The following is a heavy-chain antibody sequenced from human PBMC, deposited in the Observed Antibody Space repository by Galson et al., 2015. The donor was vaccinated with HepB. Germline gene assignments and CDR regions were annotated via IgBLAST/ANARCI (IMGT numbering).Heavy chain of an antibody. V-gene: IGHV3-30*18. CDR1: GFTFSSYG. D-gene: IGHD6-13*01. CDR3: AKEYSSSSVLGY. J-gene: IGHJ4*02. Sequence: SLRLSYAASGFTFSSYGMHWVRQAPGKGLEWVAVISYDGSNKYYADSVKGRFTISRDNSKNTLYLQMNSLRAEDTAVYYCAKEYSSSSVLGYWGQGTLVTVSS. CDR2: ISYDGSNK.